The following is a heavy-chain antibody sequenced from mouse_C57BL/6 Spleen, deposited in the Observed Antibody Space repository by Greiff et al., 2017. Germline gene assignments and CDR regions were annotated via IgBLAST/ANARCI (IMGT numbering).Heavy chain of an antibody. CDR3: ARSGSMVYFDY. CDR2: IYPGDGDT. CDR1: GYAFSSSW. V-gene: IGHV1-82*01. Sequence: LVESGPELVKPGASVKISCKASGYAFSSSWMNWVKQRPGKGLEWIGRIYPGDGDTNYNGKFKGKDTLTADKSSSTAYMQLSSLTSEDSAVYFCARSGSMVYFDYWGQGTTLTVSS. D-gene: IGHD1-1*02. J-gene: IGHJ2*01.